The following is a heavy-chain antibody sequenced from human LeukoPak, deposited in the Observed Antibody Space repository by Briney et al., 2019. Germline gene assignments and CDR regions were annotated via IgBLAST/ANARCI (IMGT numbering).Heavy chain of an antibody. CDR1: GDSVSSGSNY. J-gene: IGHJ6*03. V-gene: IGHV4-61*02. D-gene: IGHD1-26*01. Sequence: SETPSLTCTVSGDSVSSGSNYWSWIRQPAGKGLEWIGRIYNSWTTNYNPSLKSRVTISVDTSKNQFSLKLSSVTAADTAVYYCARVPRGSTVGTLPYFYYYMDVWGKGTTVIVSS. CDR3: ARVPRGSTVGTLPYFYYYMDV. CDR2: IYNSWTT.